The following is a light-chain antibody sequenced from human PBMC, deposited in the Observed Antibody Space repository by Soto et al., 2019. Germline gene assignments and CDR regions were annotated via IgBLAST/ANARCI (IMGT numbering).Light chain of an antibody. V-gene: IGKV3-20*01. Sequence: ENVLTQSPGTLSLSPGERATLSCRASQSVSSSFVAWYQQKPGQAPRLVIYGAASRATGIPYRFSGSGSGTDFNLTISRLEPEDFAVYYCQQYGSLPITFGQGTRLEIK. CDR2: GAA. J-gene: IGKJ5*01. CDR1: QSVSSSF. CDR3: QQYGSLPIT.